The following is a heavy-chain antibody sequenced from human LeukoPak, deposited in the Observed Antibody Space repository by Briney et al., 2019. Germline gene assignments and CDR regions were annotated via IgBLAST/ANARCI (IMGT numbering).Heavy chain of an antibody. CDR1: GFSFSSFS. Sequence: GGSLRLSCAAFGFSFSSFSMNWVRQAPGKGLEWVSYISGGSSFTYYVDSVKGRFTISRDNAKNSLYLQMNSLRAEDTAVYYCARDLGYSSGPNYWGQGTRVTVSS. CDR2: ISGGSSFT. D-gene: IGHD6-19*01. CDR3: ARDLGYSSGPNY. V-gene: IGHV3-21*01. J-gene: IGHJ4*02.